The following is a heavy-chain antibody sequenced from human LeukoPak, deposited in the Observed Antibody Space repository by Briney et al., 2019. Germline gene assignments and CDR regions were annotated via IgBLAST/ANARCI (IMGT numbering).Heavy chain of an antibody. CDR3: ATYCSSTSCYTKDN. V-gene: IGHV4-39*01. CDR1: AGSISSSSYY. J-gene: IGHJ4*02. CDR2: IYYSGST. Sequence: SETLSLTCAVSAGSISSSSYYWGWIRQPPGKGLEWIGSIYYSGSTYYNPSLKSRVTISVDTSKNQFSLKLSSVTAADTAVYYCATYCSSTSCYTKDNWGQGTLVTVSS. D-gene: IGHD2-2*02.